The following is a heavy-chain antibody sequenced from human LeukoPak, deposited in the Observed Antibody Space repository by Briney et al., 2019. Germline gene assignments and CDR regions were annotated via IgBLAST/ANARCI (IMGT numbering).Heavy chain of an antibody. CDR1: GFTFSSYA. D-gene: IGHD2-2*01. CDR3: AKGYCASTTCYARFEN. V-gene: IGHV3-23*01. CDR2: IGGSGGTT. Sequence: HLGGSLRLSCAASGFTFSSYAMSWVRQAPGKGLEWVSSIGGSGGTTFYADSVKGRFIISRDNSKNTLFLQMSSLRAEDTAVYYCAKGYCASTTCYARFENWGQGTLVTVSS. J-gene: IGHJ4*02.